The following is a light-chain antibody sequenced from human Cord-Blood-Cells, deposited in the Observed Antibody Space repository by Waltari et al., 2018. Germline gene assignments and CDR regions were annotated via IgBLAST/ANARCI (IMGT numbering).Light chain of an antibody. Sequence: SSELTQDPAVSVALGQTVRITCQGDSLRSYYASWYQQKPGQAPVLVIYGKNNRPSGFQDRFSGSSSGNTASLTITGAQAEDEADYYCNSRDSSGNHVFGTGTKVTVL. CDR2: GKN. V-gene: IGLV3-19*01. CDR3: NSRDSSGNHV. CDR1: SLRSYY. J-gene: IGLJ1*01.